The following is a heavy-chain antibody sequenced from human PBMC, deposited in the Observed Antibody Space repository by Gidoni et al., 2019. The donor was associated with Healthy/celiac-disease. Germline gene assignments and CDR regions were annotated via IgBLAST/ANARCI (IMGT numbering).Heavy chain of an antibody. J-gene: IGHJ4*02. CDR3: AKSATYYYGSGSYYMDYFDY. CDR1: GFTFSSYG. Sequence: QVQLVESGGGVVQPGRSLRLSCAASGFTFSSYGMHWVRQAPGKGLEWVAVISYDGSNKYYADSVKGRFTISRDNSKNTLYLQMNSLRAEDTAVYYCAKSATYYYGSGSYYMDYFDYWGQGTLVTVSS. CDR2: ISYDGSNK. V-gene: IGHV3-30*18. D-gene: IGHD3-10*01.